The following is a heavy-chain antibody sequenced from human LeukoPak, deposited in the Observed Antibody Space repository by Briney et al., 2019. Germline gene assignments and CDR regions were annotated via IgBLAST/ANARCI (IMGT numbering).Heavy chain of an antibody. CDR2: FYPGDSDT. CDR1: GYSFTSYW. J-gene: IGHJ4*02. D-gene: IGHD3-3*01. Sequence: GESLKISCKGSGYSFTSYWIGWVRQMPGKSLEWMGIFYPGDSDTRYSPSFQGQVTISADKSISTAYLQWSSLKASDTAMYYCARLYYDFWSGYPDYWGQGTLVTVSS. CDR3: ARLYYDFWSGYPDY. V-gene: IGHV5-51*01.